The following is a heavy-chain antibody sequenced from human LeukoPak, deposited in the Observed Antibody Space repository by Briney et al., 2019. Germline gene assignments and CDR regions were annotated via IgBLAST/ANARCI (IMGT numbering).Heavy chain of an antibody. D-gene: IGHD3-10*01. Sequence: SVKVSCKASGGTFSSYAISWVRQAPGQGLEWMGGIIPIFGTANYAQKFQGRVTITADESASTAYMELSSLRSEDTAVYYCARGPYGSGSYYNSYYYYYYMDVWGKGTTVTVSS. CDR2: IIPIFGTA. CDR3: ARGPYGSGSYYNSYYYYYYMDV. V-gene: IGHV1-69*13. J-gene: IGHJ6*03. CDR1: GGTFSSYA.